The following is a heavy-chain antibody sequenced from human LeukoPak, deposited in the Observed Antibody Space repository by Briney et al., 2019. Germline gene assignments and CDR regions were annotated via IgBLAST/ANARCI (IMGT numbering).Heavy chain of an antibody. CDR2: IDSDGITT. CDR1: GFTFSNYW. Sequence: GGSLRLSCAASGFTFSNYWMHWVRHVPGKGLVWVSRIDSDGITTSYADSVKGRFTISRDNAKNTLYLQMNSLRVEDTAVYYCTRDRLGFDPWGQGTLVTVSS. CDR3: TRDRLGFDP. J-gene: IGHJ5*02. V-gene: IGHV3-74*01.